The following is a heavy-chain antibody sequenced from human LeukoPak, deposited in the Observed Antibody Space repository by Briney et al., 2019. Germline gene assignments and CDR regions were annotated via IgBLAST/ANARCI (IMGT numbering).Heavy chain of an antibody. V-gene: IGHV4-59*02. D-gene: IGHD2/OR15-2a*01. CDR2: LSYTGKT. Sequence: SETLSLTCNVSGVSVSTSHWNWIRQRPGKGLEWIGCLSYTGKTDYNPSLKSRVSILLGSSNNHFSLKLPSVTAADTAVYYCSEGYFEPFDHWGQGILVTVSS. J-gene: IGHJ4*02. CDR1: GVSVSTSH. CDR3: SEGYFEPFDH.